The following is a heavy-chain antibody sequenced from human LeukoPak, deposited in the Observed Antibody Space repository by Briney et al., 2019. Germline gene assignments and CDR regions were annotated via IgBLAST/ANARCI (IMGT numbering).Heavy chain of an antibody. CDR2: IKQDGSEK. J-gene: IGHJ4*02. V-gene: IGHV3-7*01. CDR1: GFTFSSYW. Sequence: PGGSLRLSCAASGFTFSSYWMSWVRQAPGKGLEWVANIKQDGSEKYYVDSVKGRFTVSRDNAKNSLYLQMNSLRAEDTAVYYCARERDGSSGYSDYWGQGTLVTVSS. CDR3: ARERDGSSGYSDY. D-gene: IGHD6-19*01.